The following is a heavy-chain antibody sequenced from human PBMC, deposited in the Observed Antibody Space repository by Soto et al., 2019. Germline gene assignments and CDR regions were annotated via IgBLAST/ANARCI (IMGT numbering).Heavy chain of an antibody. CDR3: AKDVIAAAIDP. V-gene: IGHV3-30*18. D-gene: IGHD6-13*01. Sequence: QVQLVESGGGVVQPGRSLRLSCAASGFTFSSYGMHWVRQAPGKGLEWVAVISYDGSNKYYADSVKGRFTISRDNSKNTLYLQMNSLRAEDTAVYYCAKDVIAAAIDPWGQGTLVTVSS. CDR2: ISYDGSNK. CDR1: GFTFSSYG. J-gene: IGHJ5*02.